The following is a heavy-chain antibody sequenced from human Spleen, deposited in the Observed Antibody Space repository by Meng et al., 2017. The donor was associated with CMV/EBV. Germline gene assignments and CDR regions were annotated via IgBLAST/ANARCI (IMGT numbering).Heavy chain of an antibody. Sequence: GGSLRLSCAASGFTFSDYYMSWIRQAPGKGLEWVSYISSSGSTIYYADSVKGRFTISRDNAKNSLYLQMNSLRAEDTAVYYCATAAHFGFWSGYLDYWGQGTLVTVSS. J-gene: IGHJ4*02. CDR3: ATAAHFGFWSGYLDY. V-gene: IGHV3-11*01. D-gene: IGHD3-3*01. CDR2: ISSSGSTI. CDR1: GFTFSDYY.